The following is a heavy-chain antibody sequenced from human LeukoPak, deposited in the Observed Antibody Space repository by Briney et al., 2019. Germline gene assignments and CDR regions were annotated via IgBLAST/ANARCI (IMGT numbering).Heavy chain of an antibody. D-gene: IGHD6-6*01. V-gene: IGHV3-21*01. J-gene: IGHJ4*02. CDR1: GLTFSSYS. Sequence: GGSLRLSGAASGLTFSSYSMNWVRQAPGKGLEWVSSISSSSSYIYYADSVKGRFTISRDNAKNSLYLQMNSLRAEDTAVYYCARDAGVHSSSSFDYWGQGTLVTVSS. CDR2: ISSSSSYI. CDR3: ARDAGVHSSSSFDY.